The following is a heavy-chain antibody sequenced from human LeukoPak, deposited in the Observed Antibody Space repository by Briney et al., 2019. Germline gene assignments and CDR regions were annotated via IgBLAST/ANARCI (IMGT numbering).Heavy chain of an antibody. D-gene: IGHD5-24*01. CDR1: GFTVSSNS. J-gene: IGHJ4*02. V-gene: IGHV3-53*01. Sequence: GGSLRLSCTVSGFTVSSNSWSWVRQAPGKGLEWVSFIYSGGNTHYSDSVKGRFTISRDNSKGTVYLQMNSLRPEDTAVYYCAKDDAWLQYGSWGRGTLVTVSS. CDR2: IYSGGNT. CDR3: AKDDAWLQYGS.